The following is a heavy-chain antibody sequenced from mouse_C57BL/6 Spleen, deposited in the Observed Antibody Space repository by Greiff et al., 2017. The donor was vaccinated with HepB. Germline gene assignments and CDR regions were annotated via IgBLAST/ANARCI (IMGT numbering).Heavy chain of an antibody. Sequence: VQRVESGAELVRPGASVTLSCKASGYTFTDYEMHWVKQTPVHGLEWIGAIDPETGGTAYNQKFKGKAILTADKSSSTAYMELRSLTSEDSAVYYCTRRVLRLWFAYWGQGTLVTVSA. CDR1: GYTFTDYE. J-gene: IGHJ3*01. CDR3: TRRVLRLWFAY. D-gene: IGHD1-2*01. CDR2: IDPETGGT. V-gene: IGHV1-15*01.